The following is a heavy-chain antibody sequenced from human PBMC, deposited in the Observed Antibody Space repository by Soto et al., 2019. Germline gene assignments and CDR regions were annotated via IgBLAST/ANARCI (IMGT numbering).Heavy chain of an antibody. CDR1: GFSLSTSGVG. CDR2: IYWDDDK. J-gene: IGHJ4*02. CDR3: AHERGVDIAAAGLRFDY. D-gene: IGHD6-13*01. Sequence: QITLKESGPTLVKPTQTLTLTCTFSGFSLSTSGVGVGWIRQPPGKALEWLALIYWDDDKRYSPSLKSRLTSTKDTSKYQVVRTMTNMDPVDTASYYCAHERGVDIAAAGLRFDYWGQGTLVTVSS. V-gene: IGHV2-5*02.